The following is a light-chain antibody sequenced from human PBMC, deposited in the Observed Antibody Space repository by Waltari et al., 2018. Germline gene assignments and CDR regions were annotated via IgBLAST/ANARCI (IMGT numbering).Light chain of an antibody. CDR3: SSFTSTITYV. J-gene: IGLJ1*01. CDR1: SSDVGGYNF. CDR2: GVS. Sequence: QSALTQPASVSGSPGQSITISCTGTSSDVGGYNFVSWYQHHPGKAPKLVIYGVSKRPSGVSDRFSGSKSGNTASLTISGLQAEDEADYFCSSFTSTITYVFGTGTKVTVL. V-gene: IGLV2-14*03.